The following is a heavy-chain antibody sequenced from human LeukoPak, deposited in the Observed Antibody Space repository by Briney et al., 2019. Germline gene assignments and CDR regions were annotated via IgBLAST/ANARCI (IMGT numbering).Heavy chain of an antibody. V-gene: IGHV3-21*01. J-gene: IGHJ3*02. CDR2: IGTDGSYI. CDR3: ARKMKTGDRVGTFDI. CDR1: GFTFSSHN. D-gene: IGHD1-1*01. Sequence: GGSLRLSCATSGFTFSSHNMNWVRQAPMQGLEWVSSIGTDGSYIYYADSVQGRFTISRDNAKNSLYLQMSSLTAEDTAVYYCARKMKTGDRVGTFDIWGQGTMVTVSS.